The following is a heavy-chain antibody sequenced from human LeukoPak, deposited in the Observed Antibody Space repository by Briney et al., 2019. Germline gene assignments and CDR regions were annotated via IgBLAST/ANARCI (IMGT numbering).Heavy chain of an antibody. D-gene: IGHD3-10*01. CDR3: ARGSGWTFDI. CDR1: GFIFSNAW. Sequence: GGSLRLSCAASGFIFSNAWMSWVRQAPGKGLEWVSYISTSGSTIYYADSVEGRFTISRDNAKNSLYLQMNSLRAEDTAVYYCARGSGWTFDIWGQGTMVTVSS. CDR2: ISTSGSTI. J-gene: IGHJ3*02. V-gene: IGHV3-11*04.